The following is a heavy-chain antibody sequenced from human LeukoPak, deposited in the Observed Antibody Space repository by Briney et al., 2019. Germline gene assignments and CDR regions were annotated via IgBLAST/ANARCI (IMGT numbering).Heavy chain of an antibody. V-gene: IGHV3-7*01. Sequence: GGSLRLSCAASGFTFSSYWMSWVRQAPGKGLEWVANIKQDGSEKYYVDSVKGRFTISRDNAKNSLYLQMNSLRAEDTAVYYCARENTICGVVINYWGQGTLVTVSS. J-gene: IGHJ4*02. CDR2: IKQDGSEK. D-gene: IGHD3-3*01. CDR3: ARENTICGVVINY. CDR1: GFTFSSYW.